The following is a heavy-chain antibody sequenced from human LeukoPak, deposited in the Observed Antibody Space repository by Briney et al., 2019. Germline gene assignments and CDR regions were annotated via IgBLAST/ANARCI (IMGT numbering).Heavy chain of an antibody. CDR2: SNRSGSS. V-gene: IGHV4-38-2*02. CDR1: GYSISSGYY. Sequence: SETLSLTCSVSGYSISSGYYWGWIRQPPGKGLEWIGSSNRSGSSYYNPSLKSRVTILVDTSRNQFSLKLTSVTVADTAVYYCAKDTYDSRGYYPWDHWGQGTLVTVSS. CDR3: AKDTYDSRGYYPWDH. D-gene: IGHD3-22*01. J-gene: IGHJ4*02.